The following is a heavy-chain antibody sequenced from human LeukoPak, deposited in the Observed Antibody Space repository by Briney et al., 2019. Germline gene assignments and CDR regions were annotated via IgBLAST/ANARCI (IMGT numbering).Heavy chain of an antibody. Sequence: GGSLRLSCAASGLTFSSSNMHWVRQAPGKGLEWVSFISGTSTATQYADSVKGRFTISRDIGRNALYLQMNSLRDEDTAVYYCARGGGGSYADAFHIWGQGTVVTVSS. J-gene: IGHJ3*02. CDR3: ARGGGGSYADAFHI. V-gene: IGHV3-48*02. CDR1: GLTFSSSN. D-gene: IGHD3-16*01. CDR2: ISGTSTAT.